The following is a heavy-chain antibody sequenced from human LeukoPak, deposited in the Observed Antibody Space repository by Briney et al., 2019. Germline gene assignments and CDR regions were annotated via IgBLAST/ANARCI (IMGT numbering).Heavy chain of an antibody. D-gene: IGHD4-23*01. CDR1: GFTFSSYG. J-gene: IGHJ4*02. V-gene: IGHV3-33*06. CDR3: AKDSHYGRTNSNSLDY. CDR2: KLYDGSNK. Sequence: GRSLRLSRAASGFTFSSYGMHWVRLPPGKGLEWVAVKLYDGSNKYYADSVNGRFTISRDNSKNTLYLQMNSLRAEDTAVYYCAKDSHYGRTNSNSLDYWGQGTLVTVSS.